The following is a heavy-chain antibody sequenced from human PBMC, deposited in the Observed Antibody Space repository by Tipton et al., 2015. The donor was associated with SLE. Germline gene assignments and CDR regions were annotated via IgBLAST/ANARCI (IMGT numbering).Heavy chain of an antibody. V-gene: IGHV7-4-1*02. CDR3: ATASLTSGPGLFY. CDR1: GYTFTTIG. CDR2: INTDTGNP. J-gene: IGHJ4*02. Sequence: QLVQSGAEVKKPGASVMVSCEASGYTFTTIGMNWVRQAPGQGLEWMGWINTDTGNPTYAQGFAGRFVFSLDTSVSTAYLWISSLKTDDTAMYYCATASLTSGPGLFYWGQGSLVTVSS. D-gene: IGHD3/OR15-3a*01.